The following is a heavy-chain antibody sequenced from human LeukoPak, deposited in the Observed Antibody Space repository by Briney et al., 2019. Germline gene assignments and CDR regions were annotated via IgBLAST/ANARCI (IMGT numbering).Heavy chain of an antibody. V-gene: IGHV3-48*01. CDR2: ITSSSSTI. J-gene: IGHJ4*02. CDR1: GLTFSSYS. Sequence: PGGSLRLSCAASGLTFSSYSMNWVRQAPGKGLEWVSYITSSSSTIYYADSVKGRFTISRDNAKNSLYLHMNSLRPEDTAVYYCASSITAAGTYWGQGTLVTVSS. CDR3: ASSITAAGTY. D-gene: IGHD6-13*01.